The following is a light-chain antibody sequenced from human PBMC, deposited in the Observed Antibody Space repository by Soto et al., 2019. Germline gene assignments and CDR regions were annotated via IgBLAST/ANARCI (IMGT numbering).Light chain of an antibody. CDR1: QSVSNR. V-gene: IGKV3-20*01. Sequence: EIVLTQSPGTLSWSPGERGTLSCRASQSVSNRLAWYRQKPGQAPRFLSSGATSRATGIPDRVSGSGSGTEFTLTISRLEHEDFELYYCQQYGSSAITFGQGTRLEIK. CDR3: QQYGSSAIT. CDR2: GAT. J-gene: IGKJ5*01.